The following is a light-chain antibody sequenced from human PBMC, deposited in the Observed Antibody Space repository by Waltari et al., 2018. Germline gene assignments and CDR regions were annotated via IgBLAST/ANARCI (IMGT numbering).Light chain of an antibody. CDR3: AAWDDSLV. J-gene: IGLJ3*02. V-gene: IGLV1-47*01. Sequence: QSVLTQPPSASGTPGQRVTISCSGSSFNIGSNYVYWYQQLPGTAPKLLIYRNNQRPSGVPDRFSGSKSGTSASLAISGLRSEDEADYYCAAWDDSLVFGGGTKLTVL. CDR2: RNN. CDR1: SFNIGSNY.